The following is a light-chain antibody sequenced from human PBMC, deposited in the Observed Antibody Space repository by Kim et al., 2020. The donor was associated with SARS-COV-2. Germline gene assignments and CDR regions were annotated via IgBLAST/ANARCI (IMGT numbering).Light chain of an antibody. V-gene: IGLV2-14*01. J-gene: IGLJ3*02. CDR2: DVS. CDR1: SSDIGAYNY. CDR3: TSYTGSGTWV. Sequence: QSALTQPASVSGSPGQSVIISCTGTSSDIGAYNYVSWFQQYPGKVPKVIISDVSDRPSGVSNRFSGSKSGNTASLSISRLQPDDEADYYCTSYTGSGTWVFGGGTSLTVL.